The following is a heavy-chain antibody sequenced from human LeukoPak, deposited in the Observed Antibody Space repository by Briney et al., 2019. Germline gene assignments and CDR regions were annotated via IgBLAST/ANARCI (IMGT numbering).Heavy chain of an antibody. Sequence: GESLKISCKGSGYSFANYWIGWVRQMPGKGLEWMGIIHPDDSDTRYSPSFRGQATISADKSIATAYLHRSSLTTSDTAICYCARREDSGNFLIDYWGQGTLVTVSS. CDR2: IHPDDSDT. CDR3: ARREDSGNFLIDY. V-gene: IGHV5-51*01. CDR1: GYSFANYW. J-gene: IGHJ4*02. D-gene: IGHD3-10*01.